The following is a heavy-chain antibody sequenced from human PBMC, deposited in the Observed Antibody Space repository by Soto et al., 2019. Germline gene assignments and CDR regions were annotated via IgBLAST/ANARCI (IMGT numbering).Heavy chain of an antibody. D-gene: IGHD3-10*01. Sequence: EVHLLEAGGNLIQPGGSLRLSCAASGFTYSSYAMSWVRQAPGQGLEWLSAISGPGATIYYADSVKGRFTISRDNSKNTLYLQMNSLTAEDTALYYCAKMLTMVRGVTGLRDFDFWGQGTLVTVSS. CDR2: ISGPGATI. V-gene: IGHV3-23*01. CDR1: GFTYSSYA. J-gene: IGHJ4*02. CDR3: AKMLTMVRGVTGLRDFDF.